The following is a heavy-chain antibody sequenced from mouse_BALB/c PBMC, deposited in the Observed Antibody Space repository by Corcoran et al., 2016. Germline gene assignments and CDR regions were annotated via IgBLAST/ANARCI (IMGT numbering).Heavy chain of an antibody. J-gene: IGHJ4*01. V-gene: IGHV9-3-1*01. Sequence: QIQLVQSGPDLKKPGETVKISCKASGYTFRNYGMNWVNQAPGKGLKWMGWITTNTGEPTYADDFKGRFAFSLETSANTAYLQINDLKNEDTATYFCAITTVIGDYYVMDYWGQGTSVTVSS. CDR1: GYTFRNYG. CDR3: AITTVIGDYYVMDY. CDR2: ITTNTGEP. D-gene: IGHD1-1*01.